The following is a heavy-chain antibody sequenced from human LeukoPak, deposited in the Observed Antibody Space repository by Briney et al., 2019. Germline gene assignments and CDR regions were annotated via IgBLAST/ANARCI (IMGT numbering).Heavy chain of an antibody. J-gene: IGHJ4*02. CDR2: ISGSGGST. V-gene: IGHV3-23*01. D-gene: IGHD5/OR15-5a*01. CDR3: ARDRSTTHFDY. Sequence: GGSLRLSCAASGFTFSSYAMNWVRQAPGKGLELVSSISGSGGSTYYAVSVKGRFTISRDNSKNTLYLQMDSLRAEDTAVYYCARDRSTTHFDYWGQGTLVTVSS. CDR1: GFTFSSYA.